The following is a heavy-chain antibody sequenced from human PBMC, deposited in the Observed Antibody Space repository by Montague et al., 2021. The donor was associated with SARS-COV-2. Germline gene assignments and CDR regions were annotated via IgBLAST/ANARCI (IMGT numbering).Heavy chain of an antibody. CDR2: IFYNGYT. D-gene: IGHD1-7*01. J-gene: IGHJ4*03. CDR3: ARHSVSEDGTFWRSYFDP. CDR1: GGTVSGYY. Sequence: SETLSLTCTVSGGTVSGYYWNWICQTPGKGLEWIGYIFYNGYTKYNQYLESRVTLSVDTPRNQNFLSLRSVTASDTATYFCARHSVSEDGTFWRSYFDPWGQGTLVIVSS. V-gene: IGHV4-59*08.